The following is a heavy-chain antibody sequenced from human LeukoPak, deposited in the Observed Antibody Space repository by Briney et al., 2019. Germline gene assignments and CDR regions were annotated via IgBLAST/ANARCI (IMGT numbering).Heavy chain of an antibody. CDR2: IYPGDSDT. V-gene: IGHV5-51*01. CDR1: GYSFTSYW. Sequence: GESLKICCKGSGYSFTSYWIGWVRQMPGKGLEWMGIIYPGDSDTRYSPSFQGQVTISADKSISTAYLQWSSLKASDTAMYYCARTPPSNRYCSSTSCYSYPYYFDYWGQGTLVTVSS. J-gene: IGHJ4*02. D-gene: IGHD2-2*02. CDR3: ARTPPSNRYCSSTSCYSYPYYFDY.